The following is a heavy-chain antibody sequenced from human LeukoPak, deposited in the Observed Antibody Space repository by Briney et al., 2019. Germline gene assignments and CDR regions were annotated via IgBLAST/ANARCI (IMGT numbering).Heavy chain of an antibody. CDR2: INPSGCST. V-gene: IGHV1-46*01. J-gene: IGHJ4*02. CDR1: GYTFTSYY. D-gene: IGHD3-10*01. CDR3: ARDKSVLLRFGTLDY. Sequence: ASVKVSCKASGYTFTSYYMHWVRQAPGQGLEWMGIINPSGCSTSYAQKFQGRVTMTRDTSTSTVYMELSSLRSEDTAVYYCARDKSVLLRFGTLDYWGQGTLVTVSS.